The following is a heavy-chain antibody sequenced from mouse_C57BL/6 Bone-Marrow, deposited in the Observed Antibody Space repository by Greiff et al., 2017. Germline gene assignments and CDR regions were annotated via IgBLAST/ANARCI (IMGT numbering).Heavy chain of an antibody. CDR3: ARTGWAY. Sequence: EVQLQQSGPELVKPGASVKISCKASGYTFTDYYMNWVKQSHGQSLEWIGDINPNNGGTNYNQKFKGKATLTVDKSSSTAYMELRSLTSEDSAVYYCARTGWAYWGQGTLVTVSA. V-gene: IGHV1-26*01. CDR2: INPNNGGT. D-gene: IGHD1-1*02. J-gene: IGHJ3*01. CDR1: GYTFTDYY.